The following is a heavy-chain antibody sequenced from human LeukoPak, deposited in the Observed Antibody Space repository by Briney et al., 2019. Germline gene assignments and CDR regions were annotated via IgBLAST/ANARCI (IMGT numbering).Heavy chain of an antibody. J-gene: IGHJ6*02. CDR3: ARDPPHYGDYSYYYYGMDV. Sequence: PGRSLRPSCAASGFTFSSYAMHWVRQAPGKGLEWVAVISYDGSNKYYADSVKGRFTISRDNSKNTLYLQMNSLRAEDTAVYYCARDPPHYGDYSYYYYGMDVWGQGTTVTVSS. CDR1: GFTFSSYA. V-gene: IGHV3-30*04. D-gene: IGHD4-17*01. CDR2: ISYDGSNK.